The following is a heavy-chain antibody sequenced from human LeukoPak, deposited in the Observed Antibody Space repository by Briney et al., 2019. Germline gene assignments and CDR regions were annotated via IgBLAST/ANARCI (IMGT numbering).Heavy chain of an antibody. CDR2: IYHSGST. Sequence: SETLSLTCTVSGYSIGSGYYWGWIRQPPGKGLEWIGNIYHSGSTYYNPSLKSRVTISVDTSKNQFSLKLSSLTAADTAVYYCARDIDRYYGSDNWGQGTLVTVSS. CDR1: GYSIGSGYY. D-gene: IGHD3-10*01. V-gene: IGHV4-38-2*02. CDR3: ARDIDRYYGSDN. J-gene: IGHJ4*02.